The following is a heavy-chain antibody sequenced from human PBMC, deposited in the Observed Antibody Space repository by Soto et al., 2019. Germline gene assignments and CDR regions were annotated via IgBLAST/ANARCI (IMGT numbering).Heavy chain of an antibody. Sequence: QVQLVQSGAEEKKPGASVKVSCKASGYTFTSYAMHWVRQAPGQSLEWMGWINAGNGNTKYSQKFQGRVTITRDTSASTAYMELSSLRSEDTAVYYCARVLVGATPVDDWGQGTLVTVSS. V-gene: IGHV1-3*05. CDR3: ARVLVGATPVDD. CDR1: GYTFTSYA. J-gene: IGHJ4*02. CDR2: INAGNGNT. D-gene: IGHD1-26*01.